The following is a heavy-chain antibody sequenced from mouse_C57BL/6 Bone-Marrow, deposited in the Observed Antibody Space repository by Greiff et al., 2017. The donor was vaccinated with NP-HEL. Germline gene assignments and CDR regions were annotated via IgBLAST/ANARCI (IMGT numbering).Heavy chain of an antibody. CDR1: GFTFSSYG. V-gene: IGHV5-6*01. D-gene: IGHD1-1*01. CDR2: ISSGGSYT. J-gene: IGHJ1*03. CDR3: ARFITTVVAHWYFDV. Sequence: EVKLVESGGDLVKPGGSLKLSCAASGFTFSSYGMSWVRQTPDKRLEWVATISSGGSYTYYPDSVKGRFTISRDNAKNTLYPQMSSLKSEDTAMYYCARFITTVVAHWYFDVWGTGTTVTVSS.